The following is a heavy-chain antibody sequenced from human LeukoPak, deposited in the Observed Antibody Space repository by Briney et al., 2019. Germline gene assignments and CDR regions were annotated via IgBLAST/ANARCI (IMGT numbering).Heavy chain of an antibody. CDR1: GGSFSGYY. CDR2: ISHSGST. CDR3: ARGSFRDRRIVVVPAAKLSYFDY. D-gene: IGHD2-2*01. J-gene: IGHJ4*02. V-gene: IGHV4-34*01. Sequence: SETLSLTCAVYGGSFSGYYWSWIRQPPGKGLEWIGEISHSGSTNYNPSLKSRVTISVDTSKNQFSLKLSSVTAADTAVYYCARGSFRDRRIVVVPAAKLSYFDYWGQGTLVTVSS.